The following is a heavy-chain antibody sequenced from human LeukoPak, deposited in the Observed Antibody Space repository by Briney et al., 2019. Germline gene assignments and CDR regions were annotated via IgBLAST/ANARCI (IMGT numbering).Heavy chain of an antibody. J-gene: IGHJ4*02. CDR2: ISSSSSYI. D-gene: IGHD6-19*01. CDR3: ARDLGIAVAGTLY. V-gene: IGHV3-21*01. Sequence: GGSLRLSCAASGFTFSSYNMNWVRQAPGKGLEWVSSISSSSSYIYYADSVKGRFTISRDNAKNSLYLQMNSLRAEDTAVYYCARDLGIAVAGTLYWGQGTLVTVSS. CDR1: GFTFSSYN.